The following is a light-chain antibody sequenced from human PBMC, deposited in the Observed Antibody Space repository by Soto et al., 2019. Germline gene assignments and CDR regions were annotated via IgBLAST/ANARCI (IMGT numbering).Light chain of an antibody. Sequence: QSALTQPASVSGSPGQSITISCTGTSSDVGSYNLVSWYQQHPGKAPKLMIYEGNKRPSGVSNRFSGSKSGNTAALTISGLHAEDEADYYCCSYAGSSTHVVFGGGTKLTVL. CDR3: CSYAGSSTHVV. CDR2: EGN. J-gene: IGLJ2*01. V-gene: IGLV2-23*01. CDR1: SSDVGSYNL.